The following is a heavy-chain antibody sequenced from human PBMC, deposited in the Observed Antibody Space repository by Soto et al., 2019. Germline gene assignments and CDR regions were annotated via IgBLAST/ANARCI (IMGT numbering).Heavy chain of an antibody. J-gene: IGHJ4*02. CDR3: GRGASMGIAVAVIDY. Sequence: QVQLQQWGAGLLKPSETLSLTCAVYNGSFSGYYWSWIRQPPGKGLEWIGEINHRGSTNYNPSLKTRVTISVDTSKNQFSLKLNSVTAADTAVYYCGRGASMGIAVAVIDYWGQGTLVTVSS. CDR2: INHRGST. CDR1: NGSFSGYY. D-gene: IGHD6-19*01. V-gene: IGHV4-34*01.